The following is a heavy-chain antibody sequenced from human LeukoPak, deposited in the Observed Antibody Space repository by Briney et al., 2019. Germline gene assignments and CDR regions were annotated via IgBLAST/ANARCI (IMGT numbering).Heavy chain of an antibody. CDR3: AKDTATYSSNVDY. J-gene: IGHJ4*02. CDR1: GFTFSSYS. D-gene: IGHD6-13*01. Sequence: GGSLRLSCAASGFTFSSYSMNWVRQAPGKGLEWVSYISSSSSTIYYADSVKGRFTISRDNAKNSLYLQMYSLRAEDTALYYCAKDTATYSSNVDYWGQGTLVTVSS. V-gene: IGHV3-48*01. CDR2: ISSSSSTI.